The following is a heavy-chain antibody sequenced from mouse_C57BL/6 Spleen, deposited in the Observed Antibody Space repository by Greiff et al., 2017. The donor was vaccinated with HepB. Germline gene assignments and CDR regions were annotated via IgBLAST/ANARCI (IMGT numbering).Heavy chain of an antibody. CDR3: ARGNYDWYFDV. CDR1: GFTFSDYG. J-gene: IGHJ1*03. D-gene: IGHD2-1*01. V-gene: IGHV5-17*01. CDR2: ISSGSSTI. Sequence: EVQLVESGGGLVKPGGSLKLSCAASGFTFSDYGMHWVRQAPEKGLEWVAYISSGSSTIYYADTVKGRFTISRDNAKNTLCLQMTSLRSEDTAMYYCARGNYDWYFDVWGTGTTVTVSS.